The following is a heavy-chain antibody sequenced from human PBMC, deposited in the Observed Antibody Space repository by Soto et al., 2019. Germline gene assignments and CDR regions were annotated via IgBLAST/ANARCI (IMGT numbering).Heavy chain of an antibody. CDR3: ASLDFWSGYYRDFDY. D-gene: IGHD3-3*01. V-gene: IGHV4-39*01. CDR1: GGSISSSSYY. J-gene: IGHJ4*02. Sequence: SETLSLTCTVSGGSISSSSYYWGWIRQPPGKGLEWIGSIYYSGSTYYNPSLKSRVTISVDTSKNQFSLKLSSVTAADTAVYYCASLDFWSGYYRDFDYWGQGTLVTVSS. CDR2: IYYSGST.